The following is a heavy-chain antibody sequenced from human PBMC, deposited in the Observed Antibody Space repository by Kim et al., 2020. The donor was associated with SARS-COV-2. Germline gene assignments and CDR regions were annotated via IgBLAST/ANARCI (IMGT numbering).Heavy chain of an antibody. V-gene: IGHV4-59*08. Sequence: NYNPSLKSRVTISVDTSKNQFSLKLSSVTAADTAVYYCARLTTPRSWFDPWGQGTLVTVSS. J-gene: IGHJ5*02. D-gene: IGHD3-22*01. CDR3: ARLTTPRSWFDP.